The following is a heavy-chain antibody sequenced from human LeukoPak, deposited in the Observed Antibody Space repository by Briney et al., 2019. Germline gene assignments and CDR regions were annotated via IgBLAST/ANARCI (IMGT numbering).Heavy chain of an antibody. Sequence: SETLSLTCAVSGGSISSGGYSWSWIRQPPGKGLEWIGYIYHSGSTYYNSSLKSRVTISVDRSKNQFSLKLSSVTAADTAVYYCARAVVVPAAMGGYYYYYGMDVWGQGTTVTVSS. CDR2: IYHSGST. CDR3: ARAVVVPAAMGGYYYYYGMDV. CDR1: GGSISSGGYS. D-gene: IGHD2-2*01. V-gene: IGHV4-30-2*01. J-gene: IGHJ6*02.